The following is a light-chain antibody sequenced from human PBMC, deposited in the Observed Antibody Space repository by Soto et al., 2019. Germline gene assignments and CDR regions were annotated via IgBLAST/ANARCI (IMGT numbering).Light chain of an antibody. CDR3: AAWDDSLSGVI. J-gene: IGLJ2*01. V-gene: IGLV1-44*01. CDR2: SNG. Sequence: QPVLTQSPSASGTPGQRVTISCSGSSSNIGSNAVNWYQHLPGTAPKLLIYSNGQRPSGVPDRFSGSKSGTSASLAISGLQSEDEADYYCAAWDDSLSGVIFGGGTKLTVL. CDR1: SSNIGSNA.